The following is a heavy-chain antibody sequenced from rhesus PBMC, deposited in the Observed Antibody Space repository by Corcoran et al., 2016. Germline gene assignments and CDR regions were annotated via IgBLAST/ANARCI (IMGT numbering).Heavy chain of an antibody. V-gene: IGHV4-122*02. CDR3: ARDYGSRFDY. Sequence: QVQLQESGPGLVKPSETLSLTCAVSGGSISSGYYYRSWIRQPPGKGLEWIGYITYSGSTSYNPSLKSRVTISRDTSKNQFSLKLSSVTAADTAVYYCARDYGSRFDYWGQGVLVTVSS. D-gene: IGHD4-29*01. CDR2: ITYSGST. J-gene: IGHJ4*01. CDR1: GGSISSGYYY.